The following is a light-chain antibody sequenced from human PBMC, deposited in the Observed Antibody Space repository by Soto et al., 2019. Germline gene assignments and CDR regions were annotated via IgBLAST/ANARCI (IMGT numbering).Light chain of an antibody. J-gene: IGKJ1*01. CDR2: GAS. V-gene: IGKV3-15*01. Sequence: EIVMTQSPATLSVSPGERATLSCRASQSVSSNLAWYQQKPGQAPRLLIYGASTRATGIPARFSGSASGTEFTLPISSLQSEDFAVYFCQQYNNWPLTFGQGNKVEIK. CDR1: QSVSSN. CDR3: QQYNNWPLT.